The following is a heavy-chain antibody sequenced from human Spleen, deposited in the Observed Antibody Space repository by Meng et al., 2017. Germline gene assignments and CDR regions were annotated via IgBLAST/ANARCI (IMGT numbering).Heavy chain of an antibody. CDR2: INTYNGKT. Sequence: GQLVQSGADVKKPGAFVKVSCEASGYTLSTDGFSWVRQAPGQGLEWLGWINTYNGKTDYAQKFQGRVTMTADTSTRTAYMELRSLRSDDTAVYYCATRGNPYLNCWGQGTLVTVSS. CDR1: GYTLSTDG. V-gene: IGHV1-18*01. CDR3: ATRGNPYLNC. J-gene: IGHJ4*02.